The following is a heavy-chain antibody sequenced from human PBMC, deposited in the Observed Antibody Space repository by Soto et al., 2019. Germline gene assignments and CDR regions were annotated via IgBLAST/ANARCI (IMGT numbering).Heavy chain of an antibody. CDR1: GGIFSTYA. J-gene: IGHJ4*02. V-gene: IGHV1-69*01. CDR2: IIPISGTP. Sequence: QVQLVQSGAEVKKPGSSVKVSCKASGGIFSTYAISWLRQAPGQGLEWMGGIIPISGTPNYAQRFQGRGTITAYVPTTTYYMELSRLKSQDTDFYYCARDREDYGSGNYYNRIDFWGQGTLVPVSS. CDR3: ARDREDYGSGNYYNRIDF. D-gene: IGHD3-10*01.